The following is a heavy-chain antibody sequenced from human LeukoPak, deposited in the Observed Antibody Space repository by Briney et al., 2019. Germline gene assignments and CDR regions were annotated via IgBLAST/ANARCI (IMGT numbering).Heavy chain of an antibody. Sequence: KPSETLSLTCTVSGGSIINYYWSWIRQPPGKGLEWIGYIYYSGSTNYNPSLKSRVTISVDTSKNQFSLKLSSVTAADTAVYYCARGLGYCSSTSCYPYFDYWGQGTLVTVSS. J-gene: IGHJ4*02. D-gene: IGHD2-2*01. CDR1: GGSIINYY. V-gene: IGHV4-59*01. CDR3: ARGLGYCSSTSCYPYFDY. CDR2: IYYSGST.